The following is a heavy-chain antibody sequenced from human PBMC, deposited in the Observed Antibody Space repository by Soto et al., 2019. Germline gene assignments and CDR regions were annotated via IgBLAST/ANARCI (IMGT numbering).Heavy chain of an antibody. CDR2: IIPIFGTA. CDR3: ARDHWELHSSYYGMDV. V-gene: IGHV1-69*06. Sequence: SVQVSCKASRGTFSSYAISCVRQAPGQGLEWMGGIIPIFGTANSAQKFQGRVTITADKSTSTAYMELSSLRSEDTAVYYCARDHWELHSSYYGMDVWGQGTTVTVSS. J-gene: IGHJ6*02. CDR1: RGTFSSYA. D-gene: IGHD1-26*01.